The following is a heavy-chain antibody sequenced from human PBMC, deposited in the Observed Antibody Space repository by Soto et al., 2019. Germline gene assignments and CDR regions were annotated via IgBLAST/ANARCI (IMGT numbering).Heavy chain of an antibody. D-gene: IGHD3-3*01. CDR1: EFTFSSYA. J-gene: IGHJ4*02. CDR3: ERDLREWPDYFDY. Sequence: QVQLVESGGGVVQPGRSLRLSCAASEFTFSSYAMHWVRQAPGKGLEWVAVISYDGSNKYYADSVKGRFTISRDNSKNTLYPDMNSLRAEDTAVYYCERDLREWPDYFDYWGQGTLVTVSS. CDR2: ISYDGSNK. V-gene: IGHV3-30-3*01.